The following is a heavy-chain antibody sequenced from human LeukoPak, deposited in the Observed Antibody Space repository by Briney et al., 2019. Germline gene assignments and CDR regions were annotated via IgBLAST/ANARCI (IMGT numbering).Heavy chain of an antibody. J-gene: IGHJ4*02. Sequence: PSETLSLTCTVSGGSISSSSYYWGWIRQPPGKGLEWIGSIYYSGSTYYNPSLKSRVTISVDTSKNQFSLKLSSVTAADTAVYYCARIEWATIVVYYFDYWGQGTLVTVSS. CDR2: IYYSGST. V-gene: IGHV4-39*07. CDR1: GGSISSSSYY. D-gene: IGHD5-12*01. CDR3: ARIEWATIVVYYFDY.